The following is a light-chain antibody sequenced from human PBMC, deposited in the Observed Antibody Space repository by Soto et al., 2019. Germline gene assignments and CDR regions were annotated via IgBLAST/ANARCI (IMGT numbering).Light chain of an antibody. CDR1: SSNIGSNP. CDR2: SDD. V-gene: IGLV1-44*01. CDR3: ASWDDSLGGDWV. J-gene: IGLJ3*02. Sequence: QSVLTQPPSASGTPGQRVTISCSGSSSNIGSNPLNWYQQLPGTAPKLLIYSDDHRSSGVPDRFSGSKSGTSASLAIDGLPSEDEADYYCASWDDSLGGDWVFGGGTQLTVL.